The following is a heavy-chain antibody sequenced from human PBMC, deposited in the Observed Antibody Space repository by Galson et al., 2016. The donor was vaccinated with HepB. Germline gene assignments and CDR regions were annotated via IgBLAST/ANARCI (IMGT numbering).Heavy chain of an antibody. CDR3: ARASSRDSSSWYGAEYFHH. CDR1: GYTFTRYY. V-gene: IGHV1-46*01. D-gene: IGHD6-13*01. Sequence: SVKVSCKASGYTFTRYYMHWVRQAPGQGLEWMGTINPNGGSTSYSQQLQGRVTMTRDTSTSTVYMELSSLRSGDTAVYYRARASSRDSSSWYGAEYFHHWGQGTLVTVSS. CDR2: INPNGGST. J-gene: IGHJ1*01.